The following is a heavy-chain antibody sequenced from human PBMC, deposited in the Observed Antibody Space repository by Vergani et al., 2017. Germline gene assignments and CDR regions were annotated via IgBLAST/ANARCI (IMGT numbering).Heavy chain of an antibody. Sequence: EVQLLESGGGLVQPGGSLRLSCAAPGFTFSSYAMSWVRQAPGKGLEWVSAISGSGGSTYYADSVKGRFTISRDNSKNTLYLQMNSLRAEDTAVYYCAKGHFYYYDSSGFSDWGQGTLVTVSS. J-gene: IGHJ4*02. CDR2: ISGSGGST. D-gene: IGHD3-22*01. V-gene: IGHV3-23*01. CDR3: AKGHFYYYDSSGFSD. CDR1: GFTFSSYA.